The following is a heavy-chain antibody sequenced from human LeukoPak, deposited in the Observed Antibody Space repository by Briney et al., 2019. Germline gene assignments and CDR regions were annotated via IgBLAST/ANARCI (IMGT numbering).Heavy chain of an antibody. CDR3: ARGGRHYCSGGSCYSPYWYFDL. Sequence: GGSLRLSCAASGFTFSSFEMNWVRQAPGKGLEWVSYISSNGATIYYADSVKGRFTISRDNAKNSLYLQMNSLRAEDTAVYYCARGGRHYCSGGSCYSPYWYFDLWGRGTLVTVSS. J-gene: IGHJ2*01. V-gene: IGHV3-48*03. D-gene: IGHD2-15*01. CDR2: ISSNGATI. CDR1: GFTFSSFE.